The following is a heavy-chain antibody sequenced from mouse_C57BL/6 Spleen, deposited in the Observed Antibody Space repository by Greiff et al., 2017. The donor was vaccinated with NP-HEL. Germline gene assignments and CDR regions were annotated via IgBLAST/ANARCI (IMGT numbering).Heavy chain of an antibody. D-gene: IGHD1-1*01. V-gene: IGHV1-64*01. J-gene: IGHJ4*01. CDR3: ARTYGSSYSYAMDY. CDR1: GYTFTSYW. Sequence: QVQLKQPGAELVKPGASVKLSCKASGYTFTSYWMHWVKQRPGQGLEWIGMIHPNSGSTNYNEKFKSKATLTVDKSSSTAYMQLSSLTSEDSAVYYCARTYGSSYSYAMDYWGQGTSVTVSS. CDR2: IHPNSGST.